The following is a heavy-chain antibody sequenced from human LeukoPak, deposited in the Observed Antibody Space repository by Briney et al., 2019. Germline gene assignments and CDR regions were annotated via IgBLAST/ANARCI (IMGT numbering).Heavy chain of an antibody. J-gene: IGHJ4*02. V-gene: IGHV3-21*01. CDR1: GFTFSSYW. D-gene: IGHD1/OR15-1a*01. Sequence: GGSLRLSCAASGFTFSSYWMSWVRQAPGKGLEWVSSISSRSYYIYYADSVKGRFTISRDNAKNSLFLQMNSLRAEDTAVYYCARISENNNIPYSDYWGQGTLVTVSS. CDR3: ARISENNNIPYSDY. CDR2: ISSRSYYI.